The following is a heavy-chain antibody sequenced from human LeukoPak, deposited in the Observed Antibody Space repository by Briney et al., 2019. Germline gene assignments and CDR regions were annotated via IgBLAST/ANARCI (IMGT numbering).Heavy chain of an antibody. CDR1: GFTFSSYW. D-gene: IGHD6-19*01. V-gene: IGHV3-74*01. Sequence: GGSLRLSCAASGFTFSSYWMHWARQAPGKGLVWVSRINSDGSSTSYADSVKGRFTISRDNAKNTLYLQMNSLRAEDTAVYYCANAKSSGWSGYMDVWGKGTTVTVSS. J-gene: IGHJ6*03. CDR3: ANAKSSGWSGYMDV. CDR2: INSDGSST.